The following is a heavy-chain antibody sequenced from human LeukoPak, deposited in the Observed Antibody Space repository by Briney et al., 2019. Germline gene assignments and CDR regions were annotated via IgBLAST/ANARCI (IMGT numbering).Heavy chain of an antibody. Sequence: PGGSLRLSCAASGFPFSDYAMYWVRQAPGKGLEWVAVISYDGSNKYYADSVKGRFTISRDNSRNTLYLQMNSLRTEDTAMYYCARGAPPDYWGQGTLVTVSS. CDR3: ARGAPPDY. CDR2: ISYDGSNK. J-gene: IGHJ4*02. CDR1: GFPFSDYA. V-gene: IGHV3-30*04.